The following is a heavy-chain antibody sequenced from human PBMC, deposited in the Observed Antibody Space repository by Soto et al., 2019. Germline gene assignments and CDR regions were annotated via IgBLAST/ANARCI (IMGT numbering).Heavy chain of an antibody. CDR1: GYTFTSYG. CDR2: ISAYNGNT. J-gene: IGHJ4*02. D-gene: IGHD3-10*01. CDR3: ARDDYYGSGSYYNDDY. Sequence: ASVKVSCKASGYTFTSYGISWVRQAPGQGLEWMGWISAYNGNTNYAQQLQGRFTMTTNTSTSTAYMELRSLRSDDTAVYYCARDDYYGSGSYYNDDYWGQGTLVTVSS. V-gene: IGHV1-18*01.